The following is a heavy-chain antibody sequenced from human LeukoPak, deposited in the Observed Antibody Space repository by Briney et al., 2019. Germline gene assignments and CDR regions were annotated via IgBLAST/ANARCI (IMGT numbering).Heavy chain of an antibody. J-gene: IGHJ3*02. D-gene: IGHD2-15*01. CDR2: IYHSGST. CDR1: GGSISSSNW. V-gene: IGHV4-4*02. CDR3: ARAPIGYCSGGSCYPDAFDI. Sequence: SETLSLTCAVSGGSISSSNWWSWVRQPPGKGLEWIGEIYHSGSTNYNPSLKSRVTISVDKSKNQFSLKLSSVTAADTAVYYCARAPIGYCSGGSCYPDAFDIWGQGTMVTVSS.